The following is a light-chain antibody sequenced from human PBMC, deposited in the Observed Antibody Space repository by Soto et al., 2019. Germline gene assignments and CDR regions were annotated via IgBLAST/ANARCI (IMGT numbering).Light chain of an antibody. CDR2: WAS. J-gene: IGKJ1*01. Sequence: DIVMTQCPDSLAVSLGERATINCKSSQSVLYSSNNKNYLAWYQQKPGQPPKLLIYWASTRESGVPDRFSGSGSGTDFTLTISSLQAEEVAVYYCQQYYSTPRWTFGHGTKLDIK. CDR3: QQYYSTPRWT. CDR1: QSVLYSSNNKNY. V-gene: IGKV4-1*01.